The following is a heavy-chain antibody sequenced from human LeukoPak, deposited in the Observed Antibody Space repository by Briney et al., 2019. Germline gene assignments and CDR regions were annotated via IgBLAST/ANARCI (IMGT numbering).Heavy chain of an antibody. V-gene: IGHV1-18*01. D-gene: IGHD3-10*01. J-gene: IGHJ5*02. CDR3: ARMSYGSGTNWFDP. CDR1: GYTLTSYG. CDR2: ISAYNGVT. Sequence: ASVKVSCKASGYTLTSYGISWVRQAPGQGLEWMGWISAYNGVTNYAQKLQGRVTMTTDTSTSTAYMELRSLRSDDTAVYYCARMSYGSGTNWFDPWGLGTLVTVSS.